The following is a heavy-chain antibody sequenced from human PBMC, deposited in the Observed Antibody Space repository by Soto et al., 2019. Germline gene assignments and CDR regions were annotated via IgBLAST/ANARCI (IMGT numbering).Heavy chain of an antibody. D-gene: IGHD6-6*01. CDR2: ISYDGSNK. J-gene: IGHJ6*02. Sequence: PGGSLRLSCAASGFTFSSYGMHWVRQAPGKGLEWVAVISYDGSNKYYADSVKGRFTISRDNSKNTLYLQMNSLRAEDTAVYYCAKVVLSVAARPHYYYYGMDVWGQGTTVTVSS. V-gene: IGHV3-30*18. CDR3: AKVVLSVAARPHYYYYGMDV. CDR1: GFTFSSYG.